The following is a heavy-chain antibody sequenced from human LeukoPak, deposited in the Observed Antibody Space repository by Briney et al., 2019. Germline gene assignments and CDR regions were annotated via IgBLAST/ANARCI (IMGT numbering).Heavy chain of an antibody. Sequence: PSETLSLTCTVSGGSISSGSYYWSWIRQPPGKGLEWIAYIYYSGSTYYNPSLKSRLTISVDTSKNQFSLRLSSVTAADTAVYYCARDLFRDTGRAFDYWGQGTLVTVSS. V-gene: IGHV4-30-4*08. D-gene: IGHD5-18*01. CDR3: ARDLFRDTGRAFDY. J-gene: IGHJ4*02. CDR1: GGSISSGSYY. CDR2: IYYSGST.